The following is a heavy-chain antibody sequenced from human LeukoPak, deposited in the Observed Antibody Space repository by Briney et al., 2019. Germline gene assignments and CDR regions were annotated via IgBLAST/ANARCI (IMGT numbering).Heavy chain of an antibody. CDR2: IYYSGST. V-gene: IGHV4-59*01. J-gene: IGHJ3*02. CDR3: ARVHRLVPGPFHI. CDR1: GGSISSYY. D-gene: IGHD6-6*01. Sequence: PETLSLTCTVSGGSISSYYWSWIRQPPGKGLEWLGNIYYSGSTNYNPSLKSRVTISVDTSKNQFSLNLRSVTAADTAVFYCARVHRLVPGPFHIWGQGTMVIVSS.